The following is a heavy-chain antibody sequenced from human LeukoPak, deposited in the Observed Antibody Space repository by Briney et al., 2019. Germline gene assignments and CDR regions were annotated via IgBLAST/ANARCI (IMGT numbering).Heavy chain of an antibody. D-gene: IGHD3-22*01. J-gene: IGHJ4*02. CDR3: AKDRYYDSSGHLEGDYFDY. CDR2: ISGSGGST. Sequence: PGGSLRLSCAASGFTFSSYAMSWVRQAPGKGLEWVSAISGSGGSTYYADSVKGRFTISRDNSKNTLYLQMNSLRAEDTAVYYCAKDRYYDSSGHLEGDYFDYWGQGTLVTVSS. V-gene: IGHV3-23*01. CDR1: GFTFSSYA.